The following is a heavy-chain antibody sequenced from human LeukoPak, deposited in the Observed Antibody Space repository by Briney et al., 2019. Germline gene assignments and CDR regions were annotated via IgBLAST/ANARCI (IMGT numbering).Heavy chain of an antibody. CDR1: GGSISSGGYY. Sequence: SETLSLTCTVSGGSISSGGYYWSWIRQHPGKGLEWIGSIYYTGSTNYNPSLESRVTMSVDTSKNQFSLKLSSLTAADTAVYFCARGPHYYSYYGLDVWGQGTTVTVSS. J-gene: IGHJ6*02. CDR2: IYYTGST. CDR3: ARGPHYYSYYGLDV. V-gene: IGHV4-61*08.